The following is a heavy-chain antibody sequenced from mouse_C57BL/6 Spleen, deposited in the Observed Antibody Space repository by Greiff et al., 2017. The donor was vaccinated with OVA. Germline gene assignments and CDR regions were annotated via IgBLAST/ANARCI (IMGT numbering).Heavy chain of an antibody. CDR2: INPRNGGT. CDR1: GYTFTSYW. Sequence: QVQLQQPGTELVKPGASVKLSCKASGYTFTSYWMHWVKQRPGQGLEWIGNINPRNGGTNYNEKFKSKATLTVDKSSSTAYMQLSSLTSEDSAVYYCARGGIIYYDYMDYWGQGTTLTVSS. V-gene: IGHV1-53*01. D-gene: IGHD2-4*01. CDR3: ARGGIIYYDYMDY. J-gene: IGHJ2*01.